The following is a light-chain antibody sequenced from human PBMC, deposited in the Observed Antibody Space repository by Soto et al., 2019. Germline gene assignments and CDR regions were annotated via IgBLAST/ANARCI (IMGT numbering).Light chain of an antibody. V-gene: IGLV2-14*01. J-gene: IGLJ2*01. CDR2: DVS. CDR3: SSYTSSTTRVV. Sequence: QSGLTQPASVSGSPGQSISISCTGTSSDVGGYNYVSWYQQHPGKAPKLMIYDVSNRPSGVSDRFSGSKSGNTASLTISGLQAEDEADYYCSSYTSSTTRVVFGEGTKLTVL. CDR1: SSDVGGYNY.